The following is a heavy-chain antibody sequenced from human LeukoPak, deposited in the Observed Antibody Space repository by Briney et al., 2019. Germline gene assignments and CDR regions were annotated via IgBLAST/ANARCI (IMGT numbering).Heavy chain of an antibody. CDR2: IYSGGST. CDR1: GFTVSSNY. J-gene: IGHJ3*02. Sequence: PGGSLRLSCAASGFTVSSNYMSWVRQAPGKGLEWVSVIYSGGSTYYADSVKGRFTISRDNSKNTLYLQMNSLRAEDTAVYYCAKDNHLPGGAFDIWGQGTMVTVS. D-gene: IGHD1-14*01. CDR3: AKDNHLPGGAFDI. V-gene: IGHV3-66*02.